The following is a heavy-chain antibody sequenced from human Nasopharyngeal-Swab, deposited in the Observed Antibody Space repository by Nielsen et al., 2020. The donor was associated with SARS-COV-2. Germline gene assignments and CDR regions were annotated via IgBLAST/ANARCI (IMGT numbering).Heavy chain of an antibody. CDR3: ARETLGLGIVVGDY. CDR1: GGSISSGGYY. CDR2: IYYSGST. Sequence: SETLSLTCTVSGGSISSGGYYCSWIRQHPGKGLEWIGYIYYSGSTYYNPSLKSRVTISVDTSKNQFSLKLSSVTAADTAAYYCARETLGLGIVVGDYWGQGTLVTVSS. J-gene: IGHJ4*02. D-gene: IGHD3-22*01. V-gene: IGHV4-31*03.